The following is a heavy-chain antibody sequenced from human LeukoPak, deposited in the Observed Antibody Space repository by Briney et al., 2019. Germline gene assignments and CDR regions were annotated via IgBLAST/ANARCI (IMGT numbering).Heavy chain of an antibody. CDR2: ISGSGGST. D-gene: IGHD3-22*01. Sequence: PGGSLRLSCAASGFTFSSYAMSWVRQAPGKGLEWVSAISGSGGSTYYADSVKGRFTISRDNSKNTLYLQMNSLRVEDTAVYYCAKPYYYDSSGYWDAFDIWGQGTMVTVSS. CDR3: AKPYYYDSSGYWDAFDI. CDR1: GFTFSSYA. J-gene: IGHJ3*02. V-gene: IGHV3-23*01.